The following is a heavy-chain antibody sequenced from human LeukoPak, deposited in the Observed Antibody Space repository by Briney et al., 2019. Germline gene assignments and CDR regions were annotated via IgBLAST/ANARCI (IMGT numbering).Heavy chain of an antibody. CDR2: INQDGSEK. D-gene: IGHD1-1*01. Sequence: GGSLRLSCAGSGFTFSDAWMSWVRQAPGKGLEWVANINQDGSEKYYVDSVKGRLTISRDNAKNSLYLELNSLTADDTAVYYCARAISRDWYEAYYFDYWGQGSLVTASS. V-gene: IGHV3-7*01. CDR3: ARAISRDWYEAYYFDY. CDR1: GFTFSDAW. J-gene: IGHJ4*02.